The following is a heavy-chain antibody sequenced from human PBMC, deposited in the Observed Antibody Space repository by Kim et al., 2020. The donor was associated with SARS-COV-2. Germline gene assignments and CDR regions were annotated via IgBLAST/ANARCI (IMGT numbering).Heavy chain of an antibody. CDR2: ISWNSGSI. J-gene: IGHJ6*02. CDR1: GFTFDDYA. D-gene: IGHD1-1*01. Sequence: GGSLRLSCAASGFTFDDYAMHWVRQAPGKGLEWVSGISWNSGSIGYADSVKGRFTISRDNAKNSLYLQMNSLRAEDTALDYCAKDLGTRGYYGMDVWGQG. CDR3: AKDLGTRGYYGMDV. V-gene: IGHV3-9*01.